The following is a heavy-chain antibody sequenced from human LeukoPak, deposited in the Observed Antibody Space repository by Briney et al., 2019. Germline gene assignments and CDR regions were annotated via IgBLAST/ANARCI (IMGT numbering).Heavy chain of an antibody. V-gene: IGHV4-31*03. Sequence: PSQTLSLTCTVSGGSISSGGYYWSWIRQHPGKGLEWIGYIYYSGSTYYNPSLKSRVTISVDTSKNQFSLKLSSVTAADTAVYYCAKEIVGATRPFYFDYWGQGTLVTVSS. CDR3: AKEIVGATRPFYFDY. CDR2: IYYSGST. CDR1: GGSISSGGYY. D-gene: IGHD1-26*01. J-gene: IGHJ4*02.